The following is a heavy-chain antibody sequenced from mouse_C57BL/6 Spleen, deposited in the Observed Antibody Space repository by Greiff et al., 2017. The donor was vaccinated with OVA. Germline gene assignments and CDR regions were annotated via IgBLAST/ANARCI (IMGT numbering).Heavy chain of an antibody. Sequence: QVQLQQSGAELAKPGASVKLSCKASGYTFTSYWMHWVKQRPGQGLEWIGYINPSSGYTKYNQKFKDKATLTADKSSSTAYMQLSSLTYEDSTVYYCARYAQEEFGAMAYWGQGTSVTVSS. CDR3: ARYAQEEFGAMAY. CDR2: INPSSGYT. V-gene: IGHV1-7*01. D-gene: IGHD6-5*01. J-gene: IGHJ4*01. CDR1: GYTFTSYW.